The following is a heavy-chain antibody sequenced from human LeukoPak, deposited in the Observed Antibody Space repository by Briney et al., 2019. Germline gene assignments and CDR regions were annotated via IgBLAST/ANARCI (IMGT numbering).Heavy chain of an antibody. CDR1: GGSISSYY. CDR3: ASHCSGGSCYGRGFDY. CDR2: IYYSGST. D-gene: IGHD2-15*01. J-gene: IGHJ4*02. Sequence: PSETLSLTCTVSGGSISSYYWSWIRQPPGKGLEWIGYIYYSGSTNYNPSLKSRVTISVDTSNNQFSLKLSSVTAADTAVYYCASHCSGGSCYGRGFDYWGQGTLVTVSS. V-gene: IGHV4-59*08.